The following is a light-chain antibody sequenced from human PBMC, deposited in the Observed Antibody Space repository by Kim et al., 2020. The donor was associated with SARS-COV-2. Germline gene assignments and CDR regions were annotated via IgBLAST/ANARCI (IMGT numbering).Light chain of an antibody. CDR2: AVS. CDR3: QPYHTVPYN. J-gene: IGKJ2*01. V-gene: IGKV1-27*01. Sequence: DIQMTQSPSSLSASVGDRVTITCRASQGIRKYVAWYQQKPGKIPKLLIHAVSTLHSGVPSRFSGGGSGTDFTLTIRGLQPEDVATYYCQPYHTVPYNFGQGTKLEI. CDR1: QGIRKY.